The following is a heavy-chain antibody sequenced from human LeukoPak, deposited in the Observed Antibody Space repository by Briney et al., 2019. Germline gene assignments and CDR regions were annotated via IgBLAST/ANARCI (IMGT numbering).Heavy chain of an antibody. CDR1: GFTFSSYS. Sequence: GGSLRLSCAASGFTFSSYSMNWVRQAPGKGLEWVANMKQDGREKYYVDSVKGRFTISRDNAKNSLYLQMNSLRAEDTAVYYCARRRDSGSLQHFDYWGQGTLVTVSS. J-gene: IGHJ4*02. V-gene: IGHV3-7*03. D-gene: IGHD1-26*01. CDR2: MKQDGREK. CDR3: ARRRDSGSLQHFDY.